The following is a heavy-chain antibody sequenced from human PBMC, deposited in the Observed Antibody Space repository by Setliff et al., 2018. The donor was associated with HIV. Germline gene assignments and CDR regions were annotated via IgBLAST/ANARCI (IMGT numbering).Heavy chain of an antibody. J-gene: IGHJ3*02. D-gene: IGHD3-22*01. CDR1: GGSFSAYY. CDR2: ISHTGST. V-gene: IGHV4-34*01. Sequence: PSETLSLTCAVYGGSFSAYYWSWIRQSPEMGLEWIAEISHTGSTKYNPSLKSRVTMSVNTSKNQFSLKLKSVTAANTAVYYCAREDTTGYYSLSAFDIWGQGTLVTVS. CDR3: AREDTTGYYSLSAFDI.